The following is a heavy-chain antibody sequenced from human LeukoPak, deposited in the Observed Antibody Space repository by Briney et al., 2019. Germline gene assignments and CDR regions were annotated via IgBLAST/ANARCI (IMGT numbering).Heavy chain of an antibody. CDR1: GFTFSSYS. V-gene: IGHV3-21*01. D-gene: IGHD4-17*01. CDR2: ISSSSSYI. CDR3: ARAYGTRDWFDP. J-gene: IGHJ5*02. Sequence: GGSLRLSCAASGFTFSSYSMNWVRQAPGKGLEWVSSISSSSSYIYYADSVKGRFTISRDNAKNSLHLQMNSLTAEDTAVYYCARAYGTRDWFDPWGQGTLVTVSS.